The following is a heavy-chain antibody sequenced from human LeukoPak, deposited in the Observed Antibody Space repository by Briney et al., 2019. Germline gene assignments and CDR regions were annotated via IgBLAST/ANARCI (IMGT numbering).Heavy chain of an antibody. CDR2: INPDSGGT. V-gene: IGHV1-2*02. Sequence: ASVKVSCKASGYTFTGYYIHWVRQAPGQGLEWMGWINPDSGGTNYAQKFQGRVTMTRDTSIRTAYMELSRLRSDDTAVYYCARVLFYSRGNKSNRVDYWGQGTLVTVSS. CDR1: GYTFTGYY. CDR3: ARVLFYSRGNKSNRVDY. J-gene: IGHJ4*02. D-gene: IGHD1-14*01.